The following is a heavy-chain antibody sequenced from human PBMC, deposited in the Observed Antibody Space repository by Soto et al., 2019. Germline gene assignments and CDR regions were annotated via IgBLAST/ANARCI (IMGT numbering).Heavy chain of an antibody. J-gene: IGHJ6*02. Sequence: ASVKVSCKASGYTFTSYYMHWVRQAPGQGLEWMGIINPSGGSTSYAQKFQGRVTMTRDTSTSTVYMELSSLRSEDTAVYYCARGCIAARRHYYYGMDVWGQGTTVTVSS. CDR1: GYTFTSYY. CDR3: ARGCIAARRHYYYGMDV. D-gene: IGHD6-6*01. V-gene: IGHV1-46*01. CDR2: INPSGGST.